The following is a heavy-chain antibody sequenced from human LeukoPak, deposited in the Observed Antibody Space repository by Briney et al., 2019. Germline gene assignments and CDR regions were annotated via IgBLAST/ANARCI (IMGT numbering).Heavy chain of an antibody. CDR1: GFTFDDYA. J-gene: IGHJ5*02. CDR3: AKSPGVNSAPFDP. CDR2: ISWNSGSI. D-gene: IGHD3-10*01. Sequence: GRSLRLSCAASGFTFDDYAMHWVRQAPGKGLEGVSGISWNSGSIGYADSVKGRFTISRDNAKNSLYLQMNSLRAEDMALYYCAKSPGVNSAPFDPWGQGTLVTVSS. V-gene: IGHV3-9*03.